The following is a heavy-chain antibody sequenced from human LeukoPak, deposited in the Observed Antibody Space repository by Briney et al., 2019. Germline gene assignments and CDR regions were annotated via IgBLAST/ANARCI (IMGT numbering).Heavy chain of an antibody. CDR3: ASCSGWYANFDY. V-gene: IGHV3-23*01. D-gene: IGHD6-19*01. CDR2: ISGSGGST. J-gene: IGHJ4*02. CDR1: GFAFSSYA. Sequence: GGSLRLSCAASGFAFSSYAMSWVRQAPGKGLEWVSVISGSGGSTYYADSVKGRFIITRDNSKNTLYLQMNSLRAEDTAVYYCASCSGWYANFDYWGQGTLVTVSS.